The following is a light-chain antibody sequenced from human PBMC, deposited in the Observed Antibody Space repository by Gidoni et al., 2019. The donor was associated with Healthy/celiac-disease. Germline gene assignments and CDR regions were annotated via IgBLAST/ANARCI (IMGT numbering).Light chain of an antibody. CDR3: QQRSNWPPIT. CDR2: DAS. V-gene: IGKV3-11*01. Sequence: DIVFTPSPATLSLSPGERATLSCRASQSVSSYLAWYQQKPGQAPRLLIYDASNRATGIPARFSGSGSGTDFTLTISSLEPEDFAVYYCQQRSNWPPITFXXXTRLEIK. CDR1: QSVSSY. J-gene: IGKJ5*01.